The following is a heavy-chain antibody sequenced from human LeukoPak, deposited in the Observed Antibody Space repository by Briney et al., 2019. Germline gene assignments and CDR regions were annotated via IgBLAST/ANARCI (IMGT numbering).Heavy chain of an antibody. CDR2: IYSGGST. CDR1: GFTVGSHY. CDR3: AGSTTVAYY. J-gene: IGHJ4*02. D-gene: IGHD4-23*01. V-gene: IGHV3-53*01. Sequence: PGGSLRLSCAASGFTVGSHYMNWVRQAPGKGLEWVSVIYSGGSTSSADSVKGRFTISRDNSKNTLYLQMISLRAEDTAVYYCAGSTTVAYYWGQGTLVTLSS.